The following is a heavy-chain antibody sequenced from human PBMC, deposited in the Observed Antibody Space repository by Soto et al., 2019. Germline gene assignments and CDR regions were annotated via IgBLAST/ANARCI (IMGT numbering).Heavy chain of an antibody. Sequence: VQLLESGGGLVQPGGSLRISCAASGFTFSSHAMDWVRQAPGKGLEWVSLISGGGDIIYYADSVKGRFTISRDNSKSTLFLQMNSLRAEDTAVYYCAKDYGIVGASKRAFDIWGHGTMVTVSS. CDR1: GFTFSSHA. CDR2: ISGGGDII. J-gene: IGHJ3*02. V-gene: IGHV3-23*01. CDR3: AKDYGIVGASKRAFDI. D-gene: IGHD1-26*01.